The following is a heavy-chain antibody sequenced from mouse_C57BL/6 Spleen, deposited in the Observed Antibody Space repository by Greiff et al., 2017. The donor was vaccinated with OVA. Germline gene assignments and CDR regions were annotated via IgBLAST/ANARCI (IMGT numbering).Heavy chain of an antibody. D-gene: IGHD1-1*01. CDR1: GYTFTDYY. CDR3: ARDGSSYVGFAY. Sequence: LVESGAELVRPGASVKLSCKASGYTFTDYYINWVKQRPGQGLEWIARIYPGSGNTYYNEKFKGKATLTAEKSSSTAYMQLSSLTSEDSAVYFCARDGSSYVGFAYWGQGTLVTVSA. J-gene: IGHJ3*01. V-gene: IGHV1-76*01. CDR2: IYPGSGNT.